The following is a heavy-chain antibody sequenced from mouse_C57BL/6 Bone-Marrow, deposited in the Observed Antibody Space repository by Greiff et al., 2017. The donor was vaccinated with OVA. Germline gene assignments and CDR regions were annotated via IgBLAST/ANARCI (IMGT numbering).Heavy chain of an antibody. CDR3: AREGYGSSEMAY. J-gene: IGHJ3*01. V-gene: IGHV5-4*01. D-gene: IGHD1-1*01. CDR1: GFTFSSYA. Sequence: EVKLVESGGGLVKPGGSLKLSCAASGFTFSSYAMSWVRQTPEKRLEWVATISDGGSYTYYPQNVKGRFTISRDNAKNNLYLQMSHLKSEDTAMYYCAREGYGSSEMAYWGKGTLVTVSA. CDR2: ISDGGSYT.